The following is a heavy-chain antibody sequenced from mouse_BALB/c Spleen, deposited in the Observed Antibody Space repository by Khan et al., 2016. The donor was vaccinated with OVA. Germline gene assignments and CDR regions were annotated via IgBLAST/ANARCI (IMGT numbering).Heavy chain of an antibody. CDR1: GYSITSGYA. Sequence: VQLQESGPGLVKPSQSLSLTCTVTGYSITSGYAWNWIRQFPGTKLEWMGYISYSGVTSYTPSLKSRISITRDTSKNQFFLQLNSVTTEDTATYYCARGNYYGYYFDYWGQGTTLTVSS. D-gene: IGHD1-1*01. V-gene: IGHV3-2*02. J-gene: IGHJ2*01. CDR3: ARGNYYGYYFDY. CDR2: ISYSGVT.